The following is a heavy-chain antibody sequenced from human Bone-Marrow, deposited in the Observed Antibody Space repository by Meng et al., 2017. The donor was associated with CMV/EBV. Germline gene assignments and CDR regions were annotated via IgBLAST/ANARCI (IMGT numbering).Heavy chain of an antibody. CDR1: GGSVNSPNYY. CDR3: AREWAGSSFDY. CDR2: IYYSGST. D-gene: IGHD6-19*01. J-gene: IGHJ4*02. Sequence: GSLRLSCSVSGGSVNSPNYYWSWIRQSPGKGLEWIGYIYYSGSTRYNPSLNSRVTIAMDKSKNQFSLNLYSLTPADSALYYCAREWAGSSFDYWGKGALVTV. V-gene: IGHV4-61*01.